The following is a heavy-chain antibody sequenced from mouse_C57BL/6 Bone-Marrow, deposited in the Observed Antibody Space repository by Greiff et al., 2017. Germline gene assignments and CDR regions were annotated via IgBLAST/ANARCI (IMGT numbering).Heavy chain of an antibody. CDR3: ARALITTVVATKDAMDY. CDR2: INPNNGGT. CDR1: GYTFTDYN. Sequence: VQLQQSGPELVKPGASVKIPCKASGYTFTDYNMDWVKQSHGKSLEWIGDINPNNGGTIYNQKFKGKATLTVDKSSSTAYMELRSLTSEDTAVYYCARALITTVVATKDAMDYWGQGTSVTVSS. V-gene: IGHV1-18*01. D-gene: IGHD1-1*01. J-gene: IGHJ4*01.